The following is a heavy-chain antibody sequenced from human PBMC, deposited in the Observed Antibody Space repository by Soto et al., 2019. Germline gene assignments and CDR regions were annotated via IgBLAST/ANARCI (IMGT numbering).Heavy chain of an antibody. J-gene: IGHJ5*02. D-gene: IGHD6-19*01. Sequence: SETLSLTCTVSGGSISSYYWSWIRQPPGKGLEWIGYIYYSGSTNYNPSLKSRVTISVDTSKNQFSLKLSSVTAADTAVYYCARRGWYGGWFDPWGQGTLVTGSS. CDR3: ARRGWYGGWFDP. CDR2: IYYSGST. CDR1: GGSISSYY. V-gene: IGHV4-59*08.